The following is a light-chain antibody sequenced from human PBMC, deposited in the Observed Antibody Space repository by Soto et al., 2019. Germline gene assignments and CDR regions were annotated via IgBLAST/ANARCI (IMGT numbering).Light chain of an antibody. Sequence: DIQMTQSPSTLSASVGDRVTLTCRASETINTLLAWYQQKPGKAPKLLIYEASSLQSGVPSRFSGSGSGTEFTLTVSSLQSDDFATYYCQQYYSYPLTFGQGTKVEIK. CDR3: QQYYSYPLT. V-gene: IGKV1-5*03. J-gene: IGKJ1*01. CDR1: ETINTL. CDR2: EAS.